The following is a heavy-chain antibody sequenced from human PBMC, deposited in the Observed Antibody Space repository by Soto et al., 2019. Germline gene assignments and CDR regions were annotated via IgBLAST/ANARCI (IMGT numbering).Heavy chain of an antibody. Sequence: PGGSLRLSCAASGFTFSSYAMSWVRQAPGKGLEWVSAISGSGGSTYYADSVKGRFTISRDNSKNTLYLQMNSLRAEDTAVYYCAKAGESDIVVLVAARSYYFDYWGQGTLVTVSS. J-gene: IGHJ4*02. CDR1: GFTFSSYA. D-gene: IGHD2-15*01. CDR2: ISGSGGST. V-gene: IGHV3-23*01. CDR3: AKAGESDIVVLVAARSYYFDY.